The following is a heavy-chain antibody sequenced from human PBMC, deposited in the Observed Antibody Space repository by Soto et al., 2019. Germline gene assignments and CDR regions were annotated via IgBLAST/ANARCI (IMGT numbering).Heavy chain of an antibody. D-gene: IGHD3-3*01. CDR1: GFTFSSYA. J-gene: IGHJ6*03. CDR2: IGTFVDT. Sequence: GSLRLSCAASGFTFSSYAMSWVRQAPGKGLEWVSAIGTFVDTYYPGSVKGRFTISRENAKNSLYLQMNSLRAGDTAVYYCARASYDFWSGYPRDYYYYYYMDVWGKGTTVTVSS. CDR3: ARASYDFWSGYPRDYYYYYYMDV. V-gene: IGHV3-13*01.